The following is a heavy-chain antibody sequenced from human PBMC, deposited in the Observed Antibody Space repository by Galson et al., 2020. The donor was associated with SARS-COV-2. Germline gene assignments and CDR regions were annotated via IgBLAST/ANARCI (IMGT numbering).Heavy chain of an antibody. D-gene: IGHD3-16*02. Sequence: ADSVKGRFTISRDNSKSTLFLQMNSLRPEDTAVYYCTRETSNYRIHSFDPWGQGTLVTVSS. V-gene: IGHV3-30*02. J-gene: IGHJ5*02. CDR3: TRETSNYRIHSFDP.